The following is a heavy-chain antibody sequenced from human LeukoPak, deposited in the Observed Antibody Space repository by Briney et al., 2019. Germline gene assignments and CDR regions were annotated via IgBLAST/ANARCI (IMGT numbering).Heavy chain of an antibody. CDR1: GLTFSSYW. J-gene: IGHJ4*02. CDR3: AGDRFYFGV. D-gene: IGHD3-16*01. CDR2: IKLDGTEK. V-gene: IGHV3-7*05. Sequence: PGGSLRLSCAASGLTFSSYWMNWVRQAPGKGLEWVANIKLDGTEKYYVDSVKGRFTISRDNAKNSLYLQMNSLRAEDTAVYYCAGDRFYFGVWGQGTLVTVSS.